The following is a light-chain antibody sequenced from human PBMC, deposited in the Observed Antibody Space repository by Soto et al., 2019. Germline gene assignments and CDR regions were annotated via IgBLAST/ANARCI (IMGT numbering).Light chain of an antibody. V-gene: IGLV2-23*02. Sequence: QSALTQPASVSGSPGQSITISCTGTSSDVGSYNHVSWYQQHPGKAPKLMIYEVSKRPSGVSNRFSGSKSGNTASLTISGLQAEDEADYYCCSYAGSSTPYVFGTGTKLTVL. CDR1: SSDVGSYNH. CDR3: CSYAGSSTPYV. CDR2: EVS. J-gene: IGLJ1*01.